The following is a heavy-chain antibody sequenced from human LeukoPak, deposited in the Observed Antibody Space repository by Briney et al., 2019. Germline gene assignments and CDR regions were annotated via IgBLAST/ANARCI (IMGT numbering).Heavy chain of an antibody. CDR1: GFTFSSYW. J-gene: IGHJ5*02. Sequence: GGSLRLSCAASGFTFSSYWMSWVRQAPGKGLEWVANIKQDGSEIYYVDSVQGRFTISRDNAKSSLYLQMNSLRVEDTAVYYCARGGGFSYTWVYSWFDPWGQGTLVTVSS. V-gene: IGHV3-7*05. CDR3: ARGGGFSYTWVYSWFDP. D-gene: IGHD5-18*01. CDR2: IKQDGSEI.